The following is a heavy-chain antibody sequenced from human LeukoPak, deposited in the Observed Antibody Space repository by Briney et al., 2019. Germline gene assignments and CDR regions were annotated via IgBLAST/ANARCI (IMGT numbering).Heavy chain of an antibody. V-gene: IGHV1-2*02. CDR2: INPNSGGT. Sequence: VASVKVSCKASGYTFTGYYMHWVRQAPGQGLEWMGWINPNSGGTNYAQKFQGRVTMTRDTSISTAYMELSRLRSDDTAVYYCARGISPGIAAAGTYYYYGMDVWGQGTTVTVSS. J-gene: IGHJ6*02. D-gene: IGHD6-13*01. CDR1: GYTFTGYY. CDR3: ARGISPGIAAAGTYYYYGMDV.